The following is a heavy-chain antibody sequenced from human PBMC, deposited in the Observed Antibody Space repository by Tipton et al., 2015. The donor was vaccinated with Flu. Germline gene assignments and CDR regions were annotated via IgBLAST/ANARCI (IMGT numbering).Heavy chain of an antibody. CDR3: ARVSPRRITAIVVTMLPEGYFDY. V-gene: IGHV3-23*01. J-gene: IGHJ4*02. D-gene: IGHD3-22*01. CDR2: FSAAGGTT. Sequence: SLRLSCAVSGFTFSRYGVSWVRQAPGKGLEWVSGFSAAGGTTYFADSVKGRFTISRDNYKNTLYLQMNSLRADDTAVYYCARVSPRRITAIVVTMLPEGYFDYWGQGTLVTVSS. CDR1: GFTFSRYG.